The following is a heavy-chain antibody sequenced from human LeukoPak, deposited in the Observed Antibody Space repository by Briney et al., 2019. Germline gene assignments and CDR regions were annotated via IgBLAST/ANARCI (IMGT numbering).Heavy chain of an antibody. J-gene: IGHJ5*02. CDR2: ISGGSGST. D-gene: IGHD2-2*01. CDR1: GFTFSSYA. CDR3: ARDFLSKTPVVPAASYWFAP. V-gene: IGHV3-23*01. Sequence: GGSLRLSCAASGFTFSSYAMSWVRQAPGKGLAWVSTISGGSGSTYCADSVKGRFIISRDNSKNTLYLQMNSLRAEDTAVYYWARDFLSKTPVVPAASYWFAPGGQETLVTVSS.